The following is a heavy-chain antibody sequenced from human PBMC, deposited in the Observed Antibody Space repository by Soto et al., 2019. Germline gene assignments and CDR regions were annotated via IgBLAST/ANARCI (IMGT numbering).Heavy chain of an antibody. CDR2: ISTSGTTI. CDR1: GFTFSSYE. CDR3: ARVGPGYSYNYPNGFDP. D-gene: IGHD5-18*01. V-gene: IGHV3-48*03. Sequence: EVQPVESGGGLVQPGGSLRLSCAASGFTFSSYEMNWVRQAPGKGLEWLSYISTSGTTIYYADSVKGRFTISRDNAKNSLYLQMNSLRVEDTAVYYCARVGPGYSYNYPNGFDPWGQGTLVTVSS. J-gene: IGHJ5*02.